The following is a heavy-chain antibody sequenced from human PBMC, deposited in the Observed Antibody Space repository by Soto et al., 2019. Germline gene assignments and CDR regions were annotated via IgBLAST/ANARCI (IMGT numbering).Heavy chain of an antibody. D-gene: IGHD3-10*01. J-gene: IGHJ4*02. CDR1: GYTFTGYY. V-gene: IGHV1-2*02. CDR2: INPNSGGT. CDR3: ARTPVRGVITADY. Sequence: ASVKVSCKASGYTFTGYYTHWVRQAPGQGLEWMGWINPNSGGTNYAQKFQGRVTMTRDTSISTAYMELSRLRSDDTAVYYCARTPVRGVITADYWGQGTMGTVSS.